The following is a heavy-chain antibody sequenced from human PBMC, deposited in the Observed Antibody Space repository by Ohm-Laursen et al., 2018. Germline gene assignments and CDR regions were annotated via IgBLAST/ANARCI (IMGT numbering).Heavy chain of an antibody. D-gene: IGHD6-19*01. CDR3: ARHRGDSGGWDPMVAFDY. Sequence: SETLSLTCIVSGDSISAHYWSWIRQPPGKGLEWIGYIHHTGYTTYNPSLKSRVTISVDTSKKQFSLKLSSVTAADTAVYYCARHRGDSGGWDPMVAFDYWGQGTLVTVSS. J-gene: IGHJ4*02. V-gene: IGHV4-59*08. CDR2: IHHTGYT. CDR1: GDSISAHY.